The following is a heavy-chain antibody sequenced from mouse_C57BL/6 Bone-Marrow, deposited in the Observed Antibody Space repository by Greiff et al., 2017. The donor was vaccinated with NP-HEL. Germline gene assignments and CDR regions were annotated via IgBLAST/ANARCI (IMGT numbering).Heavy chain of an antibody. CDR2: IDPSDSYT. CDR1: GYTFTSYW. J-gene: IGHJ2*01. D-gene: IGHD4-1*01. V-gene: IGHV1-59*01. Sequence: VQLQQPGAELVRPGTSVKLSCKASGYTFTSYWMHWVKQRPGQGLEWIGVIDPSDSYTNYNQKFKGKATLTVDTSSSTAYMQLSSLTSEDSAVYYCARRWAVNYWGQGTTLTVSS. CDR3: ARRWAVNY.